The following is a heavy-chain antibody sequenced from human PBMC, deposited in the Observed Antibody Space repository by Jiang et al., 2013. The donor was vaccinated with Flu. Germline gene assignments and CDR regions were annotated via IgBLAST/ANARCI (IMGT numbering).Heavy chain of an antibody. CDR1: GYTFTSYD. CDR2: MNPNSGNT. Sequence: AEVKKPGASVKVSCKASGYTFTSYDINWVRQATGQGLEWMGWMNPNSGNTGYAQKFQGRVTMTRNTSISTAYMELSSLRSEDTAVYYCARVQGREYYDSSDYWGQGTLVTVSS. D-gene: IGHD3-22*01. J-gene: IGHJ4*02. CDR3: ARVQGREYYDSSDY. V-gene: IGHV1-8*01.